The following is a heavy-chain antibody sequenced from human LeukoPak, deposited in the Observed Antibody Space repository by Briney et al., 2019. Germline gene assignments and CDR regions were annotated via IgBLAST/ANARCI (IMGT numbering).Heavy chain of an antibody. J-gene: IGHJ5*02. CDR1: GFSLRTPGVG. CDR2: IYWNDDK. Sequence: SGPTLVKPTQTLTLTCAFSGFSLRTPGVGVGWIRQPPGEALEWLPLIYWNDDKRYSPSLKSRLTITKATSKNQVVLKMPNMDPVDTATYYCAHRAGLGSSWDINFDPWGQGTLVTVSS. CDR3: AHRAGLGSSWDINFDP. V-gene: IGHV2-5*01. D-gene: IGHD6-13*01.